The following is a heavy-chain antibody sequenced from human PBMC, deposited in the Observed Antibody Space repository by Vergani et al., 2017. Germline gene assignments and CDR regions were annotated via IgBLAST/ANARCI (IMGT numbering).Heavy chain of an antibody. J-gene: IGHJ4*02. V-gene: IGHV1-3*04. CDR3: FIAAATNYYDSSGYYWDYFDY. CDR1: GYTFTSYA. Sequence: QVQLVQSGAEVKKPGASVKVSCKASGYTFTSYAMHWVRQAPGQRLEWMGWINTGNGNTKYSQKFQGRVTITRDTSASTAYMELSSLRSEDTAVYYCFIAAATNYYDSSGYYWDYFDYWGQGTLVTVSS. D-gene: IGHD3-22*01. CDR2: INTGNGNT.